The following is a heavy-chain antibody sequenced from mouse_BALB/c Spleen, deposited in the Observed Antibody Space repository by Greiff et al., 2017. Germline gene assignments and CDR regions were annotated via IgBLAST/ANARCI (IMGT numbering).Heavy chain of an antibody. D-gene: IGHD1-2*01. V-gene: IGHV1-9*01. CDR1: GYTFSSYW. J-gene: IGHJ4*01. CDR3: ARRDLRHYAMDY. CDR2: ILPGSGST. Sequence: QVQLQQSGAELMKPGASVKISCKATGYTFSSYWIEWVKQRPGHGLEWIGEILPGSGSTNYNEKFKGKATFSADTSSNTAYMQLSSLTSEDSAVYYCARRDLRHYAMDYWGQGTSVTVSS.